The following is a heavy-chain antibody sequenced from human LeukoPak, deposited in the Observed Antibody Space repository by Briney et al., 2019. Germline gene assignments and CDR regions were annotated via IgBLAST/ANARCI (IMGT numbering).Heavy chain of an antibody. V-gene: IGHV3-15*01. CDR2: IKSKTDGRTT. J-gene: IGHJ4*02. D-gene: IGHD3-10*01. Sequence: KSGGSLRLSCAASGFTFSNAWMRWVRQAPGKGLEWVGRIKSKTDGRTTAYAATVKGRFTISRDNSKNTLSLQMHSLKTEDTAVYYCTTDLVTMVRGVDDVDYWGQGTLVTVSS. CDR3: TTDLVTMVRGVDDVDY. CDR1: GFTFSNAW.